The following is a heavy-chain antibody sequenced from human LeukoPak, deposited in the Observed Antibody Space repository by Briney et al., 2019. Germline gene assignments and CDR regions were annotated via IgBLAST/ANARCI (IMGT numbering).Heavy chain of an antibody. CDR3: ARTYNYYDSSGYYSGFDY. D-gene: IGHD3-22*01. V-gene: IGHV4-39*07. J-gene: IGHJ4*02. Sequence: PSETLSLTCTVSGGSISSSSYYWGWIRQPPGKGLEWIGSIYYSGSTYYNPSLKSRVTISVDTSKNQFSLKLSSVTAADTAVYYCARTYNYYDSSGYYSGFDYWGQGTLVTVSS. CDR2: IYYSGST. CDR1: GGSISSSSYY.